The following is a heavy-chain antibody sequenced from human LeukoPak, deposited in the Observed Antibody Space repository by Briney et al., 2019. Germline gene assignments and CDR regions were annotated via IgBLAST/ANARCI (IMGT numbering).Heavy chain of an antibody. CDR1: GGSISSSSYY. CDR3: ASLNGKCGGDCPINY. V-gene: IGHV4-61*05. D-gene: IGHD2-21*02. Sequence: PSETLSLTCTVSGGSISSSSYYWGWIRQPPGKGLEWIGYIYYSGSTNYNPSLKSRVTISVDTSKNQFSLKLSSVTAADTAVYYCASLNGKCGGDCPINYWGQGTLVTVSS. J-gene: IGHJ4*02. CDR2: IYYSGST.